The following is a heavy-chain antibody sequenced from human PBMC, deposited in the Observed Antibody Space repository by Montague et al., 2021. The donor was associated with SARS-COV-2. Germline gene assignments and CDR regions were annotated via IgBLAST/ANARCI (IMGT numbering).Heavy chain of an antibody. D-gene: IGHD3-10*01. V-gene: IGHV4-34*12. Sequence: SETLSLTCHVYGASFSGYYWSWVRQSPGKGLEWIGEVIHSGTTNYNPSLKGRVTISIDSSNDRFSLRLTSLTAADTGVYYCASGGFFYYGSGNYYRSALDXWGQGTTVTVSS. CDR2: VIHSGTT. CDR1: GASFSGYY. CDR3: ASGGFFYYGSGNYYRSALDX. J-gene: IGHJ6*02.